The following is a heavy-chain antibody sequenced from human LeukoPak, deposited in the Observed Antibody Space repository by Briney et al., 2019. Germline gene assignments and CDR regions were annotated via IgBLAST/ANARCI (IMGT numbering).Heavy chain of an antibody. D-gene: IGHD5-18*01. CDR3: AKDRDPIQRTHFDY. CDR2: ISGSGGST. CDR1: GFTFNSYA. Sequence: PGGSLRLSCAASGFTFNSYAMSWVRQALGKGLEWVSAISGSGGSTYYADSVKGRFTVSRDNSKNTLFLQMSSLRAEDTAVYYCAKDRDPIQRTHFDYWGQGTLVTVSS. J-gene: IGHJ4*02. V-gene: IGHV3-23*01.